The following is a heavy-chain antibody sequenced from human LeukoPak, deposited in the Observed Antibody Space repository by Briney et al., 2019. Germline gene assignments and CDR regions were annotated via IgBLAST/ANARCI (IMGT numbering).Heavy chain of an antibody. V-gene: IGHV4-39*01. CDR2: IYYSGST. Sequence: PSETLSLTCTVSGGSISSSSYYRGWIRQPPGKGLEWIGSIYYSGSTYYNPSLKSRDTISVDTSKNQFSLKLSSVTAADTAVYYCARGETYYYGSGSYLVGYWGQGTLVTVSS. CDR1: GGSISSSSYY. D-gene: IGHD3-10*01. CDR3: ARGETYYYGSGSYLVGY. J-gene: IGHJ4*02.